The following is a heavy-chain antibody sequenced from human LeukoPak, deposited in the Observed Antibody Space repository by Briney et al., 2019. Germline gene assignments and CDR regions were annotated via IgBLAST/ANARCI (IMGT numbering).Heavy chain of an antibody. Sequence: GRSLRLSCAASGFTFSSYGMHWVRQAPGKGLEWVAFIRYDGSNKYYADSVKGRFTISRDNSKNTLYLQMNSLRAEDTAVYYCAKDQGYSSGWLWFDPWGQGTLVTVSS. D-gene: IGHD6-19*01. J-gene: IGHJ5*02. V-gene: IGHV3-30*02. CDR1: GFTFSSYG. CDR3: AKDQGYSSGWLWFDP. CDR2: IRYDGSNK.